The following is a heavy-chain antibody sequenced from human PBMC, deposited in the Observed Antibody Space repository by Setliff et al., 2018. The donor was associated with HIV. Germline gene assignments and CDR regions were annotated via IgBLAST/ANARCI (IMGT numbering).Heavy chain of an antibody. D-gene: IGHD2-15*01. Sequence: PSETLSLTCAVYGGSFSAYYWSWIRQTPGKGLEWIGEINHSGGTNYNPSLKSRVTMSVDTSKNQFSLKLSSVTAADTAVYYCARWKADCSGGSCHSLALGWFDPWGQGTLVTVSS. J-gene: IGHJ5*02. V-gene: IGHV4-34*01. CDR2: INHSGGT. CDR1: GGSFSAYY. CDR3: ARWKADCSGGSCHSLALGWFDP.